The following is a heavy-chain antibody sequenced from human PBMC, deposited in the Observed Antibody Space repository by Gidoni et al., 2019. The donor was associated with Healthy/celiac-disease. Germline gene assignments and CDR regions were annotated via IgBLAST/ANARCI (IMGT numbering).Heavy chain of an antibody. CDR3: ARGRPNCSGGSCYGGYYYGMDV. CDR1: GGSFSGYY. Sequence: QVQLQQWGAGLLKPSETLSLTCAVYGGSFSGYYWSWIRQPPGEGLEWIGEINHSGSTNYNPSLKSRVTISVDTSKNQFSLKLSSVTAADTAVYYCARGRPNCSGGSCYGGYYYGMDVWGQGTTVTVSS. V-gene: IGHV4-34*01. D-gene: IGHD2-15*01. J-gene: IGHJ6*02. CDR2: INHSGST.